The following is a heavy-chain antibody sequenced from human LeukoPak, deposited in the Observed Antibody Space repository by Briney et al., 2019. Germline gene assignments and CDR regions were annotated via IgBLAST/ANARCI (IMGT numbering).Heavy chain of an antibody. CDR1: GYTFTSYG. Sequence: ASVKVSCKASGYTFTSYGISWVRQAPGQGLEWMGRIIPILGIANYAQKFQGRVTITADKSTSTAYMELSSLRSEDTAVYYCARHSSWYAENWFDPWGQGTLVTVSS. V-gene: IGHV1-69*04. D-gene: IGHD6-13*01. J-gene: IGHJ5*02. CDR3: ARHSSWYAENWFDP. CDR2: IIPILGIA.